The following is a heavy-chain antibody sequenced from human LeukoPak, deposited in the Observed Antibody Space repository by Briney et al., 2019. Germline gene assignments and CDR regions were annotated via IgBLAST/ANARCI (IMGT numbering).Heavy chain of an antibody. CDR1: GYTFTSYD. J-gene: IGHJ5*02. CDR2: MNPNSGNT. V-gene: IGHV1-8*03. D-gene: IGHD2-2*01. CDR3: ARSPWVYCSSTSCKDNWFDP. Sequence: ASVKVSCKASGYTFTSYDINWVRQATGQGLEWMGWMNPNSGNTGYARKFQGRVTITRNTSISTAYMELSSLRSEDTAVHYCARSPWVYCSSTSCKDNWFDPWGQGTLVTVSS.